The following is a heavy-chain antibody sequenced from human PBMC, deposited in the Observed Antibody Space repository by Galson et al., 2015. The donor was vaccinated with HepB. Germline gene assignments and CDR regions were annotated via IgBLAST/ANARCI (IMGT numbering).Heavy chain of an antibody. CDR1: GFTFSSYA. CDR2: ISSSSNK. CDR3: AKGQYNYYYAMDI. Sequence: SLRLSCAASGFTFSSYAMNWVRQAPGKGLEWVSSISSSSNKYYVESVKGRFTISRDNSKSTLYLQMNSLRAEDTAVYYCAKGQYNYYYAMDIWGQGTAVTVS. V-gene: IGHV3-21*01. J-gene: IGHJ6*02.